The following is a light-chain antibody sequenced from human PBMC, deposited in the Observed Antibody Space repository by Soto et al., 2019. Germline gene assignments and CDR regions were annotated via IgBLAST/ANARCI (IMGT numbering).Light chain of an antibody. Sequence: QSALTQPASVSGSPGQSITISCTGTSSDVGGYNYVSWYQQYPGKAPKLMIYGVTNRPSGVSNRFSGSKTGNTASLIISGLQAEDEAYYYCFSHRGGDSHVFGTETKLTVL. CDR2: GVT. CDR3: FSHRGGDSHV. V-gene: IGLV2-14*01. CDR1: SSDVGGYNY. J-gene: IGLJ1*01.